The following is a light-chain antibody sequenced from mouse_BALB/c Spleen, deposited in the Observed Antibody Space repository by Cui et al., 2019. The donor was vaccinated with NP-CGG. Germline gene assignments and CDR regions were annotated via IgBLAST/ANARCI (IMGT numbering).Light chain of an antibody. CDR1: TGAVTTSNY. J-gene: IGLJ1*01. V-gene: IGLV1*01. CDR3: ALWYSNHWV. CDR2: GTN. Sequence: HAVVTQESALTTSPGETVHLTCRSSTGAVTTSNYANWVQEKPDHLFTGLIGGTNNRAPGVPARFSGSLIGDKAALTITGAQTEDEAIYFCALWYSNHWVFGGGTKLTVL.